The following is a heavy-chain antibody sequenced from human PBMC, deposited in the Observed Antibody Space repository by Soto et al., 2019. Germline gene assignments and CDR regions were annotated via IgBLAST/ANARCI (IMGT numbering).Heavy chain of an antibody. CDR2: ISGNGAET. D-gene: IGHD1-26*01. J-gene: IGHJ6*02. Sequence: GGSLRLSCAASGFPFSSYAMSWVRQAPGKGLEWVSAISGNGAETSYAASVRGRFTISRDNSRDTLYLQMDNLRAEDTAHYFCANGPVVGANYKYYDMDVWGRGTTVTVSS. V-gene: IGHV3-23*01. CDR3: ANGPVVGANYKYYDMDV. CDR1: GFPFSSYA.